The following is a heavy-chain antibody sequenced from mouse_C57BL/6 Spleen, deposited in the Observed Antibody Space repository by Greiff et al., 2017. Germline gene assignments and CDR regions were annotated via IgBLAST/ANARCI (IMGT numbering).Heavy chain of an antibody. CDR1: GYTFTSYW. CDR3: ARKDYDRAMDY. D-gene: IGHD2-4*01. V-gene: IGHV1-69*01. CDR2: IDPSDSYT. J-gene: IGHJ4*01. Sequence: QVQLQQSGAELVMPGASVKLSCKASGYTFTSYWMHWVKQRPGQGLEWIGEIDPSDSYTNYNQKFKGKSTLTVDKSSSTAYMQLSSLTSEDSAVYYCARKDYDRAMDYWGQGTSVTVSS.